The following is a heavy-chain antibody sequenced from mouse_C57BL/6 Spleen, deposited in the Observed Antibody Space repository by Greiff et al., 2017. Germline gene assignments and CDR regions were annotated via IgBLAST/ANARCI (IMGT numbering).Heavy chain of an antibody. CDR1: GYAFSSSW. J-gene: IGHJ4*01. CDR2: IYPGDGDT. Sequence: QVQLQQSGPELVKPGASVKISCKASGYAFSSSWMNWVKQRPGKGLEWIGRIYPGDGDTNYNGKFKGKATLTADKSSSTAYMQLSSLTSEDSAVYFCARSSSGPLYYAMDYWGQGTSVTVSS. D-gene: IGHD3-2*02. V-gene: IGHV1-82*01. CDR3: ARSSSGPLYYAMDY.